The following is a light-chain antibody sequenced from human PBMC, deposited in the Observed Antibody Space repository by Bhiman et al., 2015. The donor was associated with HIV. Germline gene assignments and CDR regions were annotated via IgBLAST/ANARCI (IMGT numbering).Light chain of an antibody. CDR2: DVD. CDR3: SSYASSSTLV. J-gene: IGLJ2*01. CDR1: SLDIGRYDF. Sequence: QSALTQPASVSGSPGQSISISCTGTSLDIGRYDFVSWYQQQPGKAPKVIIYDVDERPSGVSNRFSGSKSANTASLTISGLQAEDEADYYCSSYASSSTLVFGGGTQLTVL. V-gene: IGLV2-14*03.